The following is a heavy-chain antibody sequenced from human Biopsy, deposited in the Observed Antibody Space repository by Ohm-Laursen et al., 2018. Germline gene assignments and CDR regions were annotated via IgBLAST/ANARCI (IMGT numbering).Heavy chain of an antibody. CDR3: ATKLTGYFHH. Sequence: SVKVSCKAPGGTFSNYSVNWVRQAPGQGLEWLGGNIPILGTGNYAQKFQDRVTVAADTSTSTATMELRSLRSDDTAVYYCATKLTGYFHHWGQGTLVIVSS. CDR1: GGTFSNYS. D-gene: IGHD3-9*01. V-gene: IGHV1-69*06. CDR2: NIPILGTG. J-gene: IGHJ1*01.